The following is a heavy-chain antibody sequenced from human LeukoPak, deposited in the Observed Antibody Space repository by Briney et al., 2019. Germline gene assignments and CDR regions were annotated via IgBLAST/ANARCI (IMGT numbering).Heavy chain of an antibody. D-gene: IGHD3-10*01. CDR3: ARHLRYYYGSGSPYYMDV. Sequence: SETLSLTCAVYGGSFSGYYWGWIRQPPGKGLEWIGSIYYSGSTYYNPSLKSRVTISVDTSKNQFSLKLSSVTAADTAVYYCARHLRYYYGSGSPYYMDVWGKGTTVTVSS. J-gene: IGHJ6*03. CDR2: IYYSGST. CDR1: GGSFSGYY. V-gene: IGHV4-39*01.